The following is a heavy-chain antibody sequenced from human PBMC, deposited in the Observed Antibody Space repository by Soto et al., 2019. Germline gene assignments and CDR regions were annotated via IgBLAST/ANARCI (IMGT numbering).Heavy chain of an antibody. CDR2: MNPNSGNT. CDR3: AGSGSGRYPF. V-gene: IGHV1-8*01. CDR1: GYTFTSYD. D-gene: IGHD6-19*01. Sequence: QVQLVQSGAEVKKPGASVKVSCKASGYTFTSYDINWVRQATGQGLEWMGWMNPNSGNTGYAQKFQGRVTMTRNTSISTAYKEVGRLRSEDTAVYFWAGSGSGRYPFRGQGTLVTVSS. J-gene: IGHJ1*01.